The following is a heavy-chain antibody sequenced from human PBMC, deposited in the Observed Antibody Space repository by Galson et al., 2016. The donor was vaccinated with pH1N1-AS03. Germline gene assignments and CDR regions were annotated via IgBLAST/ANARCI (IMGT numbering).Heavy chain of an antibody. Sequence: SLRLSCAASGFTFRSYGMHWVRQTPGKGLQWVAVISYDESKKLYADSVRGRSTISRDNSKNTLYLQMNSLRPEDTAVYFCARSQSFYVDYFDNWGRGTQVTVSS. V-gene: IGHV3-30*03. CDR3: ARSQSFYVDYFDN. CDR1: GFTFRSYG. CDR2: ISYDESKK. D-gene: IGHD3-10*02. J-gene: IGHJ4*02.